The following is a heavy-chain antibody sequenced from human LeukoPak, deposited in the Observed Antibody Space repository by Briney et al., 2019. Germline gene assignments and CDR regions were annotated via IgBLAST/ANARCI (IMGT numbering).Heavy chain of an antibody. V-gene: IGHV3-11*04. CDR2: ISSSGSTI. D-gene: IGHD6-19*01. Sequence: SGGSLRLSCAASGFTFSDYYMSWIRQAPGKGLEWVSYISSSGSTIYYADSVKGRFTISRDNAKNSLYLQMNSLRAEDTAVYYCAKRFQGSYSSGWSEPFDYWGQGTLVTVSS. CDR3: AKRFQGSYSSGWSEPFDY. J-gene: IGHJ4*02. CDR1: GFTFSDYY.